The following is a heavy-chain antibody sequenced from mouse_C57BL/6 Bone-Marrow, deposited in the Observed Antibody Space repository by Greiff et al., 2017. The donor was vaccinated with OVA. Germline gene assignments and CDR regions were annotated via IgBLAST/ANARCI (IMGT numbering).Heavy chain of an antibody. CDR3: ASAAGWLLEGRYYPMDY. CDR1: GYTFTSYT. Sequence: QVQLQQSGAELARPGASVKMSCKASGYTFTSYTMHWVKQRPGQGLEWIGYINPSSGYTKYNQKFKDKATLTADKSSSTAYMQLSSLTSEDSAVYYCASAAGWLLEGRYYPMDYWGQGTSVTVSS. CDR2: INPSSGYT. D-gene: IGHD2-3*01. V-gene: IGHV1-4*01. J-gene: IGHJ4*01.